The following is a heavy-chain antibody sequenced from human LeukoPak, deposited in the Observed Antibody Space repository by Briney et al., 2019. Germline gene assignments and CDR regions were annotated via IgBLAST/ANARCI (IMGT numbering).Heavy chain of an antibody. CDR3: ARQPHYYDTSAYYPSHFDY. CDR1: GGPITSNSHY. D-gene: IGHD3-22*01. Sequence: SETLSLTCTVSGGPITSNSHYWGWIRQPPGKGLEWIGSITYSGDTHYNPSLKSRVTLSVDTSKSQFSLNLSSLTAADTAVFYCARQPHYYDTSAYYPSHFDYWGLGTLVTVAS. J-gene: IGHJ4*02. CDR2: ITYSGDT. V-gene: IGHV4-39*01.